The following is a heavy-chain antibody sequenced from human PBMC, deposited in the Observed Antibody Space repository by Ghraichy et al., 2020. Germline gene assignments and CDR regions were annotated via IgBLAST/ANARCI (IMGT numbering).Heavy chain of an antibody. V-gene: IGHV3-7*01. Sequence: SCAASGFSFSRHWMSWVRQPPGKGLEWVASIKADGSERQYVESVKGRFTISRDNAKNSLSLEMNTLRVEDRGVYYCARDPYGDYKYGGTDYWGQGTLVTVSS. CDR1: GFSFSRHW. CDR2: IKADGSER. J-gene: IGHJ4*02. D-gene: IGHD4-17*01. CDR3: ARDPYGDYKYGGTDY.